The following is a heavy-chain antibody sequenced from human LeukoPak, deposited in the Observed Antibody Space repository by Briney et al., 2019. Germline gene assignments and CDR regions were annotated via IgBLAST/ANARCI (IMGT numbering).Heavy chain of an antibody. CDR2: ISGSGGST. V-gene: IGHV3-23*01. Sequence: GGSLRLSCAASGFTFSSYAMSWVRQAPGKGLEWVSAISGSGGSTYYADSVKGRFTISRDNSKNTLYLQMNSLRAEDTGVYYCAKIGEDCGGDCYPAGYLDYWGQGTLVTVSS. J-gene: IGHJ4*02. D-gene: IGHD2-21*02. CDR1: GFTFSSYA. CDR3: AKIGEDCGGDCYPAGYLDY.